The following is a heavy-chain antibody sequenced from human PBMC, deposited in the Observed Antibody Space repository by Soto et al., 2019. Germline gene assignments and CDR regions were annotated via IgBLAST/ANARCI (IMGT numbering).Heavy chain of an antibody. Sequence: SETLSLTCFVSGGSISSDDYYSGWIRQHPGKGLEWIGYIYYSGSTNYNPSLKSRVTISVDTSKNQFSLKLSSVTAADTAVYYCARDKGYSSGWSTFDHWGQGTLVTVS. CDR3: ARDKGYSSGWSTFDH. CDR2: IYYSGST. V-gene: IGHV4-61*08. D-gene: IGHD6-19*01. J-gene: IGHJ4*02. CDR1: GGSISSDDYY.